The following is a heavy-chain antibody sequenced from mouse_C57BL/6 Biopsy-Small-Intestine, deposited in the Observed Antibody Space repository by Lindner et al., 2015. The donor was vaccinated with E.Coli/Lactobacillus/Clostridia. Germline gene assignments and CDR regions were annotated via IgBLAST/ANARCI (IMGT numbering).Heavy chain of an antibody. Sequence: SVKVSCKTSGYTFTGYYIHWVRQAPGQGLEWMGRINPNSGDTLYPQRFQGRVTITRDTSINTVYMQLSSLKSDDTAVYYCARVASLQYVLDVWGQGTTVTVSS. CDR3: ARVASLQYVLDV. V-gene: IGHV1-84*02. CDR2: INPNSGDT. J-gene: IGHJ4*01. D-gene: IGHD6-2*01. CDR1: GYTFTGYY.